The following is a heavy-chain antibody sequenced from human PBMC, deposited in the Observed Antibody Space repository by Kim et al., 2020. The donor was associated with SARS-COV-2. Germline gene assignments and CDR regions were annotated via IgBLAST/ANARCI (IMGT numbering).Heavy chain of an antibody. V-gene: IGHV1-46*01. CDR2: VKPGYGFT. CDR3: ARSLLQKFDY. D-gene: IGHD2-21*01. Sequence: ASVKVSCKATGYTFTAFRMHWVRQAPGQGLEWMGMVKPGYGFTRYAQKFHGRVTTTSDTSTNTVDMEMSSLTSDDTALLYCARSLLQKFDYFDHGTL. CDR1: GYTFTAFR. J-gene: IGHJ4*01.